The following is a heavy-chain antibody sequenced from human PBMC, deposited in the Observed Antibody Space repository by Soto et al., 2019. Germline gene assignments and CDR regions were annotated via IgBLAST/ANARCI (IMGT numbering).Heavy chain of an antibody. CDR3: ARDHGAAAGQEGVWFAP. V-gene: IGHV4-59*01. J-gene: IGHJ5*02. CDR1: GGSISSYY. D-gene: IGHD6-13*01. Sequence: QVQLQESGPGLVKPSETLSLTCTVSGGSISSYYWSWIRQPPGKGLEWIGYIYYSGSTNYNPSLRRGVTMSVATSKNQVSLQLSSVTAADTAVYYCARDHGAAAGQEGVWFAPWGQGTLVTVSS. CDR2: IYYSGST.